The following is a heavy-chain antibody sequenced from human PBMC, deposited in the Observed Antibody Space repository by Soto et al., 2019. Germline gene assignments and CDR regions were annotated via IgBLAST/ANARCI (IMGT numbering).Heavy chain of an antibody. CDR1: GFTFTSYG. D-gene: IGHD2-8*01. CDR2: ISAYNGNT. V-gene: IGHV1-18*04. CDR3: ARDLDPYCTNGVCYEKWYNWFDP. Sequence: ASVKVSCKASGFTFTSYGISWVRQAPGQGLEWMGWISAYNGNTNYAQELQGRVTMTTDTSTSTAYMELRSLRSDDTAVYYCARDLDPYCTNGVCYEKWYNWFDPWGQGTLVTVSS. J-gene: IGHJ5*02.